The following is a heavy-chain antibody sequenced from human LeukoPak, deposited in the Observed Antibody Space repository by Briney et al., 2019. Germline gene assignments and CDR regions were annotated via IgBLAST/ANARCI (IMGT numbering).Heavy chain of an antibody. CDR1: GGSISDYY. Sequence: SETLSLTCTVSGGSISDYYWNWIRQPPGKGLQWIGYIYYSGSTTYNPSLKSRVTMSVDTAKNQFSLKLRSVTAADTAVYYCARGDFCSKSNCYLRPMDVWGKGTTVTVSS. J-gene: IGHJ6*03. V-gene: IGHV4-59*01. CDR3: ARGDFCSKSNCYLRPMDV. CDR2: IYYSGST. D-gene: IGHD3-3*01.